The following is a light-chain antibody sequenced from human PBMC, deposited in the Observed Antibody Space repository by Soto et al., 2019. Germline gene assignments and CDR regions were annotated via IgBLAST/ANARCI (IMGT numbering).Light chain of an antibody. CDR1: QGSSSY. CDR2: AAS. CDR3: QQLYSYPIT. J-gene: IGKJ5*01. Sequence: DIQLTQSPSFLSASVGDRVTITCRASQGSSSYLAWYQQKPGKAPKLLIYAASTLQSGVPSRFSGSGSGTEFTLTISSLQHEDFATYYCQQLYSYPITFGQGTRLEVK. V-gene: IGKV1-9*01.